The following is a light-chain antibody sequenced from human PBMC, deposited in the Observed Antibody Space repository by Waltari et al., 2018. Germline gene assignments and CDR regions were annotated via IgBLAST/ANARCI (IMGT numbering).Light chain of an antibody. Sequence: QSALTQPPSASGSPGQSVTISSTGTSSDVGRYNYASWYPQHPGKAPKLMSYEVSKRPSGVPARLSGSKSGNTASLTVSGLQAEDEADYYCSSYAGSNNVVFGGGTKLTVL. J-gene: IGLJ2*01. V-gene: IGLV2-8*01. CDR2: EVS. CDR3: SSYAGSNNVV. CDR1: SSDVGRYNY.